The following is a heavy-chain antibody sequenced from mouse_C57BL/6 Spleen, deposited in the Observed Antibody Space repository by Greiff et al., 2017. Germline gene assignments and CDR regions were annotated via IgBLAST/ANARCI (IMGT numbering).Heavy chain of an antibody. V-gene: IGHV1-19*01. CDR3: ARRGQGRQAMDY. Sequence: EVQLQQSGPVLVKPGASVKMSCKASGYTFTDYYMNWVKQSHGKSLEWIGVINPYNGGTSYNQKFKGKATLTVDTSSSTADMEHNSLTSEDSAVYYCARRGQGRQAMDYWGQGTSVTVSS. CDR2: INPYNGGT. J-gene: IGHJ4*01. CDR1: GYTFTDYY. D-gene: IGHD3-2*02.